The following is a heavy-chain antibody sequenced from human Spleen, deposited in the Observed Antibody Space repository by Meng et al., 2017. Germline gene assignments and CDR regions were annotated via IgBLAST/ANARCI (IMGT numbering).Heavy chain of an antibody. D-gene: IGHD2-2*01. Sequence: GESLKISCVASGGTFRNFWMTWVRQAPGKGLEWVGRIKSKVDGGTTDFAAPVKGRFTISRDDAQNTLYLQMDSLRAEDTAVYYCARGAGYIVVVPAAIDYWGQGTLVTVSS. CDR2: IKSKVDGGTT. CDR3: ARGAGYIVVVPAAIDY. J-gene: IGHJ4*02. CDR1: GGTFRNFW. V-gene: IGHV3-15*01.